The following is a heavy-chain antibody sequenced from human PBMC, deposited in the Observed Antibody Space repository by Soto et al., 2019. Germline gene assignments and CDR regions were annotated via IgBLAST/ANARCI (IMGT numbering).Heavy chain of an antibody. CDR3: ARVRQYCSATSCYLDP. D-gene: IGHD2-2*01. V-gene: IGHV4-4*02. Sequence: QVQLQESGPGLVKPSETLSLTCAVSGGSISSSNWWHWVRQPPGKGLEWIGEIQHSGTTNYNPSLKSRVAISVDKSKNQFSLKLNSVSAADTAVYYCARVRQYCSATSCYLDPWGQGTLVTVSS. J-gene: IGHJ5*02. CDR1: GGSISSSNW. CDR2: IQHSGTT.